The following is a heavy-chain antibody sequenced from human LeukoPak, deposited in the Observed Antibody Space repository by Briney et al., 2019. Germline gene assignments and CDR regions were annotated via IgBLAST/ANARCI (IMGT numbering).Heavy chain of an antibody. CDR2: ISYDGSNK. V-gene: IGHV3-30*04. CDR1: GFTFSSYA. J-gene: IGHJ4*02. Sequence: GRSLRLSCAASGFTFSSYAMHWVRQAPGKGLEWVAVISYDGSNKYYADSVKGRFTISRDNSKNTLYLQMNSLRAEDTAVYYCAKDRSPLLRYFDWSDYWGQGTLVTVSS. D-gene: IGHD3-9*01. CDR3: AKDRSPLLRYFDWSDY.